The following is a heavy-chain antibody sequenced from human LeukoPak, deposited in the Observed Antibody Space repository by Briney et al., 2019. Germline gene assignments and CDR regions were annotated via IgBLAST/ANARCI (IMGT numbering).Heavy chain of an antibody. CDR2: INPNSGGT. D-gene: IGHD2-2*02. CDR3: ARVLPALYHGAYSFDY. CDR1: GYTFTGYY. Sequence: ASVKVSCKASGYTFTGYYMHWVRQAPGQGLEWMGWINPNSGGTNYAQKFQGRVTMTRDTSISTAYMELSRLRSDDTAVYYCARVLPALYHGAYSFDYWGQGTLVTVSS. V-gene: IGHV1-2*02. J-gene: IGHJ4*02.